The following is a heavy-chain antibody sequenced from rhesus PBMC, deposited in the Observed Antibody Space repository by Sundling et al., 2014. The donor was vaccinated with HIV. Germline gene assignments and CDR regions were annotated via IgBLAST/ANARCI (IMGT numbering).Heavy chain of an antibody. J-gene: IGHJ4*01. Sequence: EVDLVESGGGLVQPGGSLRLSCATSGFTFSNYWMYWFRQAPGKGLEWVSSISASGTDTYYPDSLKGRFIISRDNAKNTMYLQINSLRPEDTAVYFCTRDLKIYTWSHGWDYWGQGVLVTVSS. V-gene: IGHV3S41*01. D-gene: IGHD6-37*01. CDR3: TRDLKIYTWSHGWDY. CDR2: ISASGTDT. CDR1: GFTFSNYW.